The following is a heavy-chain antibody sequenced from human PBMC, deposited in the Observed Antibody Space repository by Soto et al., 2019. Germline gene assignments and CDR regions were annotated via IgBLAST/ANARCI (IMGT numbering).Heavy chain of an antibody. J-gene: IGHJ6*03. Sequence: SGPKLGNPKQTLTQTCTFSGFSLSNKEMCVSWIRQPPGKALEWLARIDWDDDKYYSTSLKTRLTISKDTSKNQVVLTMTNMDPVDTATYYCARIPVVPAAKPYYYYYYMDVWGKGTTVTVSS. V-gene: IGHV2-70*11. CDR1: GFSLSNKEMC. CDR3: ARIPVVPAAKPYYYYYYMDV. D-gene: IGHD2-2*01. CDR2: IDWDDDK.